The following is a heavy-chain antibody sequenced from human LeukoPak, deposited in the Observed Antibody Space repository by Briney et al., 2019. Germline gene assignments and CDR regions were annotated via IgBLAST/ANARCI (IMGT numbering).Heavy chain of an antibody. CDR1: GGSISSYY. Sequence: SEALSLTCTVSGGSISSYYWSWIQQPPGEGLEWIGYIYYSGSTNYNPSLKSRVTISVDTSKNQFSLKLSSVTAADTAVYYCARDLMVRGVTHYYYYGMDVWGQGTTVTVSS. J-gene: IGHJ6*02. D-gene: IGHD3-10*01. CDR3: ARDLMVRGVTHYYYYGMDV. V-gene: IGHV4-59*01. CDR2: IYYSGST.